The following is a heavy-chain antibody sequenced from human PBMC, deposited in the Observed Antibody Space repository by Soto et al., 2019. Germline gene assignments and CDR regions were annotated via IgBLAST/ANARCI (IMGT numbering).Heavy chain of an antibody. Sequence: PSDTLSLTCAVYGGSFSGYYWSWIRQPPGKGLEWIGEINHSGSTNYNPSLKSRVTISVDTSKNQFSLKLSSVTAADTAVYYCARGRVGAPFDPWGQGTLVTVSS. CDR3: ARGRVGAPFDP. CDR1: GGSFSGYY. V-gene: IGHV4-34*01. D-gene: IGHD1-26*01. CDR2: INHSGST. J-gene: IGHJ5*02.